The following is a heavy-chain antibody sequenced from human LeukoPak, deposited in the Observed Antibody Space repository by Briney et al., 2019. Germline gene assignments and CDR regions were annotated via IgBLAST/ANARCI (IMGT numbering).Heavy chain of an antibody. CDR1: GYTFTKYD. CDR3: ARSVYQLLFVRYYYYYGMDV. V-gene: IGHV1-8*01. D-gene: IGHD2-2*01. CDR2: MDPNSGNT. J-gene: IGHJ6*02. Sequence: ASVKVSFKGSGYTFTKYDINWVRQAPGQGVGWMGWMDPNSGNTGYAQKFQGRVTMTRNTSISTAYMELSSLRSEDTAVYYCARSVYQLLFVRYYYYYGMDVWGQGTTVTVSS.